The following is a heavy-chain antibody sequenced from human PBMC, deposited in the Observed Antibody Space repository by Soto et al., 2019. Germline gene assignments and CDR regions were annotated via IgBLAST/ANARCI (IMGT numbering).Heavy chain of an antibody. CDR1: GGTFSSYA. CDR2: IIPIFGTA. J-gene: IGHJ5*02. Sequence: QVQLVQSGAEVKKPGSSVKVSCKASGGTFSSYAISWVRQAPGQGLEWMGGIIPIFGTANYAQKFQGRVTITADESTSTAYMELSSLRSEDTAVYYCARDRPTYYYGSGRTRTECWFDPWGQGTLVTVSS. D-gene: IGHD3-10*01. CDR3: ARDRPTYYYGSGRTRTECWFDP. V-gene: IGHV1-69*12.